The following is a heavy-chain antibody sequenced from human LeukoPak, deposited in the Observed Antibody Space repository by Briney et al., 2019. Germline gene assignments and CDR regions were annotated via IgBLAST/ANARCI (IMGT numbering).Heavy chain of an antibody. D-gene: IGHD5-24*01. CDR1: GFTFTNYW. Sequence: GGSLRLSCAASGFTFTNYWMHWVRQAPGKGLVWVSRIIRDGSHTDYAGSVEGRFTISRDNARNTLYLQMNSLRAEDTAIYYCVRDGDAYNFDYWGQGTLVTVSS. V-gene: IGHV3-74*01. J-gene: IGHJ4*02. CDR3: VRDGDAYNFDY. CDR2: IIRDGSHT.